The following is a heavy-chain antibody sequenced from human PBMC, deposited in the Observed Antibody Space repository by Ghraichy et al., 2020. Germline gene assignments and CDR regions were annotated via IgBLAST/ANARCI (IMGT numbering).Heavy chain of an antibody. CDR3: ARSTPGPIFGGPFDY. J-gene: IGHJ4*02. D-gene: IGHD3-3*01. CDR1: GGTFSSYA. CDR2: IIPILGIA. Sequence: SVKVSCKASGGTFSSYAISWVRQAPGQGLEWMGRIIPILGIANYAQKFQGRVTITADKSTSTAYMELSSLRSEDTAVYYCARSTPGPIFGGPFDYWGQGTLVTVSS. V-gene: IGHV1-69*04.